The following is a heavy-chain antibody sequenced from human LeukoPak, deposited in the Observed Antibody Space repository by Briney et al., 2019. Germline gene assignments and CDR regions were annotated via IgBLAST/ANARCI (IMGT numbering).Heavy chain of an antibody. CDR3: ARMYAGSSSFDY. Sequence: PGGSLRLSCAASGFTFSSYAMSWVRQAPGKGLEWVSALTGSGRITHYADSVRGRFTIASDNAKDTLYLQMNNLRAEDTAIYYCARMYAGSSSFDYWGQGTLVTVS. CDR1: GFTFSSYA. D-gene: IGHD6-6*01. CDR2: LTGSGRIT. V-gene: IGHV3-23*01. J-gene: IGHJ4*02.